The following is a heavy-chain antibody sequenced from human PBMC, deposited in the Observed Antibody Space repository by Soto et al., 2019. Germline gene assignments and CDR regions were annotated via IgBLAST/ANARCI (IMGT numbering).Heavy chain of an antibody. CDR1: GYTFISYD. CDR2: MNPSTGNT. J-gene: IGHJ5*02. V-gene: IGHV1-8*01. D-gene: IGHD6-19*01. Sequence: QVQLVQSGAEVKKPGASVKVSCKASGYTFISYDIIWVRQATGQGLEWMGWMNPSTGNTDSAEKFQGRLTMTRNTSISTVYMELSSLSFEDTAVYYCARGRIIVAGGFDPWGQGTLVTVSS. CDR3: ARGRIIVAGGFDP.